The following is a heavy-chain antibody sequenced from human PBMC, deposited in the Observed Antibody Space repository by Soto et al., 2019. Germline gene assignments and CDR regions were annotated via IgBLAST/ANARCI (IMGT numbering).Heavy chain of an antibody. V-gene: IGHV4-30-2*01. Sequence: QLQLQESGSGLVKPSQTLSLTCAVSGGSISSGAYYWSWIRQPPGKGLEGIGNIYHSGSTFYNPSLKSRGAISVDRSKNQFSLKLTSVTAADTAVYYCARTDCTSTSCYTGSFDYGGQGTLVTVSS. J-gene: IGHJ4*02. CDR3: ARTDCTSTSCYTGSFDY. D-gene: IGHD2-2*02. CDR1: GGSISSGAYY. CDR2: IYHSGST.